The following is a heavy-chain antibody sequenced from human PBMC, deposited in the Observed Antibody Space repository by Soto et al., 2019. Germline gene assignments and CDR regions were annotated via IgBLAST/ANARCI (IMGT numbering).Heavy chain of an antibody. CDR3: VRGSAWGDYYYYYYMDV. J-gene: IGHJ6*03. Sequence: GASVKVSCKASGYTFTSYDINWVRQATGQGLEWMGWMNPNSGNTGYAQKFQGRVTMTRNTSISTAYMEQSSLRSEDTAVYYCVRGSAWGDYYYYYYMDVWGKGTTVTVSS. CDR1: GYTFTSYD. V-gene: IGHV1-8*01. CDR2: MNPNSGNT. D-gene: IGHD2-21*02.